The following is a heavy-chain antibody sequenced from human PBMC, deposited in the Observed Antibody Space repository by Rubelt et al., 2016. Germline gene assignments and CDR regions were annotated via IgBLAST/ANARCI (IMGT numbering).Heavy chain of an antibody. Sequence: QVQLQQWGAGLLKPSETLSLTCAVYGGSFSGYYWSWIRQPPGKGLEWIGEINHSGSTNYNPALQSRVTISVDTSKNHVSLKLGCVTAADTAVYYCARQGSGSDYWGQGTLATVSS. CDR1: GGSFSGYY. D-gene: IGHD1-26*01. CDR3: ARQGSGSDY. CDR2: INHSGST. V-gene: IGHV4-34*01. J-gene: IGHJ4*02.